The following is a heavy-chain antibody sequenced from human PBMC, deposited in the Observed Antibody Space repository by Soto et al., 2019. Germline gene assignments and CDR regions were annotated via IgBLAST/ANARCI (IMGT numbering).Heavy chain of an antibody. V-gene: IGHV1-69*08. J-gene: IGHJ4*02. Sequence: QVQLVQSGAEVKKPGSSVKVSCKASGGTFSSYTISWVRQAPGQGLEWMGRIIPILGIANYAQKFQGRVTITADKSTSTAYMGLSSLRSEDTAVYYCARDLVHSSSCDYWGQGTLVTVSS. CDR1: GGTFSSYT. CDR3: ARDLVHSSSCDY. D-gene: IGHD6-13*01. CDR2: IIPILGIA.